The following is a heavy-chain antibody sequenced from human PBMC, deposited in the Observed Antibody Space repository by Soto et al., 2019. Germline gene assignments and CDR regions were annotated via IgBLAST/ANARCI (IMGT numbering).Heavy chain of an antibody. V-gene: IGHV5-10-1*01. CDR2: IDPSDSQT. CDR1: GCSFACCG. CDR3: ARQIYDSDSGNTFKYYFES. Sequence: GDAVRISCKFAGCSFACCGIACVGEMPGKCLWWMFIIDPSDSQTYYSPSLRVHVTISAAKSITTVFLQWSSLRASDTAMYYCARQIYDSDSGNTFKYYFESCGKGHMVSVSS. J-gene: IGHJ4*02. D-gene: IGHD3-22*01.